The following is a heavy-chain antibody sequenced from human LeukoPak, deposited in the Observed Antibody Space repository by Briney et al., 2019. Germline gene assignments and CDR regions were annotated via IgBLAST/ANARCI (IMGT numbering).Heavy chain of an antibody. J-gene: IGHJ4*02. D-gene: IGHD5-24*01. CDR1: GYTFSTFS. CDR3: ARIVPDHIEMATESY. Sequence: PGGCLRLSCAASGYTFSTFSWNWVREAPGKGLEWVPYVGSSSTPIYYADSVKGRFTISRDNAKNSLYLQIHSLRVEDTAVYYCARIVPDHIEMATESYWGQGTLVTVSS. CDR2: VGSSSTPI. V-gene: IGHV3-48*01.